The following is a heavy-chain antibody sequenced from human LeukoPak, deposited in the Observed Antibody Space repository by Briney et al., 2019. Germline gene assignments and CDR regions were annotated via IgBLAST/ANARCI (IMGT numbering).Heavy chain of an antibody. CDR3: ARPDYHSSASYYGPFDY. CDR1: GFPFSDYY. J-gene: IGHJ4*02. CDR2: IHHNGSP. V-gene: IGHV4-38-2*01. D-gene: IGHD3-22*01. Sequence: GSLRLSCAASGFPFSDYYMTWIRQAPGKGLEWIGSIHHNGSPYYNPSLKSRVTISVDTSKNHFSLTLSSVTAADTAVYFCARPDYHSSASYYGPFDYWGQGSLVTVSS.